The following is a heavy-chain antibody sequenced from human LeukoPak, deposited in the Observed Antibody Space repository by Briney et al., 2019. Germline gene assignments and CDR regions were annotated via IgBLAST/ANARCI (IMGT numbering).Heavy chain of an antibody. J-gene: IGHJ5*02. D-gene: IGHD1-7*01. Sequence: ASVKVSCKASGYTFTGYYMHWVRQAPGQGLEWMGWINPNSGGTNYAQKFQGRVTMTRDTSISTAYMELSRLRSDDTAVYYCARGWPGWNCPNWFDPWGQGTLVTVSS. CDR1: GYTFTGYY. CDR3: ARGWPGWNCPNWFDP. CDR2: INPNSGGT. V-gene: IGHV1-2*02.